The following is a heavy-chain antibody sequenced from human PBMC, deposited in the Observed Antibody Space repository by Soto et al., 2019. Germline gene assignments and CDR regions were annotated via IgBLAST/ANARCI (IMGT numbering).Heavy chain of an antibody. CDR2: IYKSGSA. CDR3: VRALGRRFMELQRFDP. V-gene: IGHV4-30-4*01. D-gene: IGHD3-10*01. J-gene: IGHJ5*02. Sequence: ASETLSPTCTVSADALRIGAYYWTWIRQPPGKGLEWIGFIYKSGSATYNPSLSGRVSIVVDTSNNQFFLRLNSVTAADTAVYYCVRALGRRFMELQRFDPWGQGRLVTVSS. CDR1: ADALRIGAYY.